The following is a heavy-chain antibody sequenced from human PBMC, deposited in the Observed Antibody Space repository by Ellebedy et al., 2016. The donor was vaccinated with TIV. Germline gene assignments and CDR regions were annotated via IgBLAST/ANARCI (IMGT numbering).Heavy chain of an antibody. V-gene: IGHV3-49*03. CDR1: GFPFGDYA. CDR3: TRDYDSSGYYWAAGDY. CDR2: IRSKAYGGTT. J-gene: IGHJ4*02. Sequence: GESLKIPCTASGFPFGDYAMSWFRQAPGKGLEWVGVIRSKAYGGTTEYAASVKGRFTISRDDSKSIAYLQMNILKTEDTAVYYCTRDYDSSGYYWAAGDYWGQGTLVTVSS. D-gene: IGHD3-22*01.